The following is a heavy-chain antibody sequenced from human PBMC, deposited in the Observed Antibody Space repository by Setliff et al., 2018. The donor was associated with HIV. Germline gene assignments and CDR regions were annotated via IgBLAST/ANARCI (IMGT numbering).Heavy chain of an antibody. D-gene: IGHD6-19*01. Sequence: SETLSLTCAVSGYSISSGYYWGWIRQPPGKGLEWIGSIYHSGSTYYNPSLKSRVTISVDTSKNQFSLKLSSVTAADTAVYYCARARLAVAGGDFDYWGQGTLVTVS. CDR2: IYHSGST. V-gene: IGHV4-38-2*01. CDR1: GYSISSGYY. J-gene: IGHJ4*02. CDR3: ARARLAVAGGDFDY.